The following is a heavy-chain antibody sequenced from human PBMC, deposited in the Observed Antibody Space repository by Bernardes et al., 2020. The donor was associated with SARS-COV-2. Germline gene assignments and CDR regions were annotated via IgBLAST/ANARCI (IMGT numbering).Heavy chain of an antibody. J-gene: IGHJ6*02. CDR3: ARRQTNCTGGRCYSGGMDV. D-gene: IGHD2-15*01. Sequence: GESLKLSCKASGYIFINNWIAWVRQMPGTGLEWMGTIYPGDSDTRYSPSFQGQVTVSADKSINTAYLQWSSLKASDTAMYYCARRQTNCTGGRCYSGGMDVWGQGTTVTVSS. V-gene: IGHV5-51*01. CDR2: IYPGDSDT. CDR1: GYIFINNW.